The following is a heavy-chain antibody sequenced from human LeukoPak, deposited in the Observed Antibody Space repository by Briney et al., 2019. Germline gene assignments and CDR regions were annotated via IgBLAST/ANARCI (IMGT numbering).Heavy chain of an antibody. CDR1: GFTFSNAW. J-gene: IGHJ4*02. CDR3: TTGSYYDTIDY. Sequence: GGSLRLSCAASGFTFSNAWMSWVRQAPGKGLEWVGRIKSKSDGGTTDYAAPVEGRFTISRDDSKNTLYLQMNSLKTEDTAVYYCTTGSYYDTIDYWGQGTLVTVSS. CDR2: IKSKSDGGTT. V-gene: IGHV3-15*01. D-gene: IGHD3-22*01.